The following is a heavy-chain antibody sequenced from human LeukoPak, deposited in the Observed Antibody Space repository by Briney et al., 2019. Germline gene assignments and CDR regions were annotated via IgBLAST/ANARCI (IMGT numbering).Heavy chain of an antibody. V-gene: IGHV4-34*01. CDR2: INHSGST. D-gene: IGHD5-24*01. J-gene: IGHJ3*02. CDR3: AEDRLPYGMATMGSAFDI. CDR1: GGSFSGYY. Sequence: SETLSLTCAVYGGSFSGYYWSWIRQPPGKGLEWIGEINHSGSTNYNPSLKSRVTISVDTSKNQSSLKLSSVTAADTAVYYCAEDRLPYGMATMGSAFDIWGQGTMVTVSS.